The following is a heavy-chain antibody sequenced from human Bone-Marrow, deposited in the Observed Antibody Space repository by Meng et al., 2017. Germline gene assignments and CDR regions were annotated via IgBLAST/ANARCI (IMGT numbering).Heavy chain of an antibody. CDR2: IRSKAYGGTT. J-gene: IGHJ4*02. V-gene: IGHV3-49*03. CDR1: GFTFGDYA. D-gene: IGHD1-26*01. CDR3: TLLGVGGTYFDY. Sequence: GGSLRLSCTASGFTFGDYAMSWFRQAPGKGLEWVGFIRSKAYGGTTEYAASVKGRFTISRDDSKSIAYLQMNSLKTEDTAVYYCTLLGVGGTYFDYWGQGTLVTVSS.